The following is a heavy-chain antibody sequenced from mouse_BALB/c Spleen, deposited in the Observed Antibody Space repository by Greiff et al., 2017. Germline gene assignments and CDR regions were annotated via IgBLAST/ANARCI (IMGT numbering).Heavy chain of an antibody. CDR1: GFSLSRYS. CDR2: IWGGGST. V-gene: IGHV2-6-4*01. Sequence: QVQLKESGPGLVAPSQSLSITCTVSGFSLSRYSVHWVRQPPGKGLEWLGMIWGGGSTDYNSALKSRLSISKDNSKSQVFLKMNSLQTDDTAMYYCATSITTVVATRAYWGQGTLVTVSA. J-gene: IGHJ3*01. CDR3: ATSITTVVATRAY. D-gene: IGHD1-1*01.